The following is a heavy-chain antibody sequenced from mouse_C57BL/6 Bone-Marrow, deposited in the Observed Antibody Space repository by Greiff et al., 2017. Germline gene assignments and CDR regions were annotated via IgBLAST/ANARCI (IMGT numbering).Heavy chain of an antibody. D-gene: IGHD2-3*01. J-gene: IGHJ2*01. CDR2: IYPRSGNT. Sequence: VQLQQSGAELARPGASVKLSCKASGYTFTSYGISWVKQRTGQGLEWIGEIYPRSGNTYYNEKFKGKATLTADKSSSTAYMELRSLTSEDSAVYFCARNGYYSYYFDYWGQGTPLTVSS. V-gene: IGHV1-81*01. CDR3: ARNGYYSYYFDY. CDR1: GYTFTSYG.